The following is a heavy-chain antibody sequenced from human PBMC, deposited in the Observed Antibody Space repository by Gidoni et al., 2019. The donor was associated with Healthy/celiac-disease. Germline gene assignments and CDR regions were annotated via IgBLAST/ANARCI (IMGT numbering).Heavy chain of an antibody. Sequence: QLQLQESGPGLVKPSETLSLTCTVSGGSISSSSYSWGWIRQPPGKGLEWIGSIYYSGSTYYNPSLKSRVTISVDTSKNQFSLKLSSVTAADTAVYYCARHAFFYDSSGYYPPDAFDIWGQGTMVTVSS. CDR1: GGSISSSSYS. CDR3: ARHAFFYDSSGYYPPDAFDI. D-gene: IGHD3-22*01. CDR2: IYYSGST. J-gene: IGHJ3*02. V-gene: IGHV4-39*01.